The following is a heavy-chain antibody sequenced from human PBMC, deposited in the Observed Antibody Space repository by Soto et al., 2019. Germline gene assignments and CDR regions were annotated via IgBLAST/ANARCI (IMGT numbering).Heavy chain of an antibody. D-gene: IGHD3-22*01. Sequence: GGSLRLSCAASGFTFSSYSMNWVRQAPGKGLEWVSSISSSSSYIYYADSVKGRFTISRDNAKNSLYLQMNSLRAEGTAVYYCARDRSAYYYDSSGYPSPFDYWGQGTLVTVSS. J-gene: IGHJ4*02. CDR2: ISSSSSYI. V-gene: IGHV3-21*01. CDR1: GFTFSSYS. CDR3: ARDRSAYYYDSSGYPSPFDY.